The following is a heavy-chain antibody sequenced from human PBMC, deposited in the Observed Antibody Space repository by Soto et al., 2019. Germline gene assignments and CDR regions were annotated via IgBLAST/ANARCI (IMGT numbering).Heavy chain of an antibody. CDR1: GDSISAYY. Sequence: QLQLEESGPEVVKPSETLSLTCTVSGDSISAYYWAWLRQPPGQGLEWIGYIYYSGSTKYNPSRKSRLTISVDTSKKPFSLRRRSVTAADTAGYYWATQRLGEFGSHFDYWGQGYLGSVSS. CDR2: IYYSGST. CDR3: ATQRLGEFGSHFDY. V-gene: IGHV4-59*01. J-gene: IGHJ4*02. D-gene: IGHD3-10*01.